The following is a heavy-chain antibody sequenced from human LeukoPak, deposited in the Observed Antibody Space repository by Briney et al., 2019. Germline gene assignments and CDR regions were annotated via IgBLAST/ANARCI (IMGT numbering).Heavy chain of an antibody. Sequence: SETLSLTCTVSGGSISSSYFYWDWIRQPPGKGLEWIGEINHSGSTNYNPSLKSRVTISVDTSKNQFSLKLSSVTAADTAVYYCARWEGGSYYDFDYWGQGTLVTVSS. CDR1: GGSISSSYFY. D-gene: IGHD1-26*01. CDR3: ARWEGGSYYDFDY. CDR2: INHSGST. J-gene: IGHJ4*02. V-gene: IGHV4-39*07.